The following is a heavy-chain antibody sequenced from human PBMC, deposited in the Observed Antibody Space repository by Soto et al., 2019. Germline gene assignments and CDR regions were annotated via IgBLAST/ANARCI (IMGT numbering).Heavy chain of an antibody. J-gene: IGHJ3*02. CDR3: ARDRSHDAFDI. CDR2: ISSSSSTI. V-gene: IGHV3-48*01. CDR1: GFTFSSYS. Sequence: EVQLVESGGGLVQPGGSLRLSCAASGFTFSSYSMNWVRQAPGKGLEWVSYISSSSSTIYYADSVKGRFTISRDNAKNSLYLQMNSLRAEDTAVYYCARDRSHDAFDIWGQGTMVTVSS.